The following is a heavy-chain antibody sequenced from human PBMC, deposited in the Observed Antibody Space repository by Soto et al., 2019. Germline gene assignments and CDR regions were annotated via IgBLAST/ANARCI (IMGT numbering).Heavy chain of an antibody. Sequence: SETLSLTCAVYGGSFSGYYWSWIRQPPGKGLEWIGEINHSGSTNYNPSLKSRVTISVDTSKNQFSLKLSSVTAADTAVYYCARSYYYGSGIYYPPTPHHFFVYWGQGTLVTVSS. CDR1: GGSFSGYY. V-gene: IGHV4-34*01. J-gene: IGHJ4*02. D-gene: IGHD3-10*01. CDR2: INHSGST. CDR3: ARSYYYGSGIYYPPTPHHFFVY.